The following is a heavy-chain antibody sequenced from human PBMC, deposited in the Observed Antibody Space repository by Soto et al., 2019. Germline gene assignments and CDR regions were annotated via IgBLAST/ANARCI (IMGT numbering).Heavy chain of an antibody. J-gene: IGHJ6*02. CDR3: ARVGYDFWSGPRGFGYYYGMDV. CDR2: INPNSGGT. Sequence: VKVSCKASGYTFTGYYMHWVRQAPGQGLEWMGWINPNSGGTNYAQKFQGRVTMTRDTSISTAYMELSRLRSDDTAVYYCARVGYDFWSGPRGFGYYYGMDVWGQGTTVTVSS. CDR1: GYTFTGYY. D-gene: IGHD3-3*01. V-gene: IGHV1-2*02.